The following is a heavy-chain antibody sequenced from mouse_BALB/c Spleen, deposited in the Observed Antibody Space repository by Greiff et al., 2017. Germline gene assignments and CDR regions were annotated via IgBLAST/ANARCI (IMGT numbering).Heavy chain of an antibody. Sequence: EVKVEESGPGLVKPSQSLSLTCTVTGYSITSDYAWNWIRQFPGNKLEWMGYISYSGSTSYNPSLKSRISITRDTSKNQFFLQLNSVTTEDTATYYCASYDVAWFAYWGQGTLVTVSA. J-gene: IGHJ3*01. V-gene: IGHV3-2*02. CDR3: ASYDVAWFAY. D-gene: IGHD2-12*01. CDR2: ISYSGST. CDR1: GYSITSDYA.